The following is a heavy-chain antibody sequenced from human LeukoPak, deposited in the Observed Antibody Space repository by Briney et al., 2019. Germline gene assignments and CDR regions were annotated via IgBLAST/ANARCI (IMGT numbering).Heavy chain of an antibody. CDR3: ARGGYSGYDKNLDY. J-gene: IGHJ4*02. Sequence: GGSLRLSCAASGFTFSSYEMNWVRQAPGKGLEWVSYISSSGSTIYYADSVKGRFTISRDNAKNSLYLQMNSLRAEDTAVYYCARGGYSGYDKNLDYWGQGTLVTVSS. V-gene: IGHV3-48*03. CDR1: GFTFSSYE. CDR2: ISSSGSTI. D-gene: IGHD5-12*01.